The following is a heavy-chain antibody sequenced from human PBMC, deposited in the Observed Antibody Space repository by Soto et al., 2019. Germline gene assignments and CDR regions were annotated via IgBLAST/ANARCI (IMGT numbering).Heavy chain of an antibody. J-gene: IGHJ6*02. D-gene: IGHD2-15*01. CDR3: AREGRRCSGGSCYSTYYGMDV. V-gene: IGHV3-21*01. Sequence: GGSLRLSCAASGFTFSSYSMNWVRQAPGKGLEWVSSISSSSSYIYYADSVKGRFTISRDNAKNSLYLQMNSLRAEDTAVYYCAREGRRCSGGSCYSTYYGMDVWGQGTTVTVSS. CDR2: ISSSSSYI. CDR1: GFTFSSYS.